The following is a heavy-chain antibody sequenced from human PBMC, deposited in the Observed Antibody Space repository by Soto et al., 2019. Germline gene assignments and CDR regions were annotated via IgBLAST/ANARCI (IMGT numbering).Heavy chain of an antibody. CDR2: ISSYSGNT. V-gene: IGHV1-18*01. CDR3: ARVCYGCNSGAFDI. D-gene: IGHD4-17*01. CDR1: GYNFILHG. J-gene: IGHJ3*02. Sequence: QAQLVQSVAEEKKVGASVKVSCKASGYNFILHGISWVRQAPGQGLEWMGWISSYSGNTDYAQNIQGRVTMTTDTSTGTVYMELRSPTSDDTAMYYCARVCYGCNSGAFDIWGQGTMVTVSS.